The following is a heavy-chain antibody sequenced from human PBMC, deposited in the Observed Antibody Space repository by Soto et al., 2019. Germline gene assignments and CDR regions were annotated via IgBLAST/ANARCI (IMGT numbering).Heavy chain of an antibody. Sequence: SETLSLTCGVSGGTVASSHCWSWVRQSPGRGLPWIGNVYPSVDTNFNPYLQGRVPFSVDKSNNQFSLRLTSVTAAAKAVYFWARGVVTAGGNKYFDPLGPVTL. CDR3: ARGVVTAGGNKYFDP. J-gene: IGHJ5*02. CDR1: GGTVASSHC. V-gene: IGHV4-4*02. CDR2: VYPSVDT. D-gene: IGHD2-21*02.